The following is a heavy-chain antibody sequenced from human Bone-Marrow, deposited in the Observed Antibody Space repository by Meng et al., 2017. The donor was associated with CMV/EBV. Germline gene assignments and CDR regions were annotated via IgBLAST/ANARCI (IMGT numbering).Heavy chain of an antibody. J-gene: IGHJ4*02. CDR2: IESYSDGGTT. CDR1: GFTVSSNE. D-gene: IGHD3-3*01. Sequence: GESLKISCAASGFTVSSNEMSWVRQAPGKGLEWVGRIESYSDGGTTEYAAPVKGRFTISRDDSKKRLFLHMNSLKTEDTAVYYCTTDMAETITNVGGVITYFDHWGQGTLVTVSS. CDR3: TTDMAETITNVGGVITYFDH. V-gene: IGHV3-15*04.